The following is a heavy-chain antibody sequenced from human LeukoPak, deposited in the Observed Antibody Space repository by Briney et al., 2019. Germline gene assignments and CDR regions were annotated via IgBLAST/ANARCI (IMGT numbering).Heavy chain of an antibody. CDR3: ARHLDTTMDLFRIAVAGTFDY. Sequence: PSETLSLTCTVSGGSISSSSYCWGWIRQPPGKGLEWIGSIDYSGSTYYNPSLQSRVTISVDTSKNQFSLKLSSVTAADTAVYYCARHLDTTMDLFRIAVAGTFDYWGQRTLVTVSS. J-gene: IGHJ4*02. D-gene: IGHD6-19*01. V-gene: IGHV4-39*01. CDR1: GGSISSSSYC. CDR2: IDYSGST.